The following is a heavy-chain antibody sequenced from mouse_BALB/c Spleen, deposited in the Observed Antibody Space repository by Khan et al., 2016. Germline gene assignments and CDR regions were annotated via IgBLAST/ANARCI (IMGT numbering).Heavy chain of an antibody. CDR3: ARDGWGYYAMDD. CDR2: IWGDGTT. Sequence: QVQLKESGPGLVAPSQSLSITCTVSGFSLIAYGVNWARQPPGKSLEWLGMIWGDGTTDYNSALKSTLHITKDNSKSQVFLKMNSLQTDDTATYCGARDGWGYYAMDDWGQGTSVTVYS. V-gene: IGHV2-6-7*01. CDR1: GFSLIAYG. J-gene: IGHJ4*01. D-gene: IGHD2-2*01.